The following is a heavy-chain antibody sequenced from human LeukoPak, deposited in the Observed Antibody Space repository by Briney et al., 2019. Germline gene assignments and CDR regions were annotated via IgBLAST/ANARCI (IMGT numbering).Heavy chain of an antibody. CDR2: IYSGGST. V-gene: IGHV3-66*02. CDR3: ASSDFWSGYYDY. Sequence: GALRLSCAASGFTVSSNYMSWVRQAPGKGLEWVSVIYSGGSTYYADSVKGRFTISRDNSKNTLYLQMNSLRAEDAAVYYCASSDFWSGYYDYWGQGTLVTVSS. D-gene: IGHD3-3*01. CDR1: GFTVSSNY. J-gene: IGHJ4*02.